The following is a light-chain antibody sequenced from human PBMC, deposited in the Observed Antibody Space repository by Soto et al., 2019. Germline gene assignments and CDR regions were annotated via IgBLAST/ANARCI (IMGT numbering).Light chain of an antibody. CDR3: CSYAGTTTYV. J-gene: IGLJ1*01. Sequence: QSALTQPASVSGSPGQSITISCTRTRSDVGSYNLVSWYQQHPSKAPKLMIYEVTERPSGVSNRFSGSKSGDTASLTISGLQAEDEADYYCCSYAGTTTYVFGTGTKVTVL. CDR1: RSDVGSYNL. CDR2: EVT. V-gene: IGLV2-23*02.